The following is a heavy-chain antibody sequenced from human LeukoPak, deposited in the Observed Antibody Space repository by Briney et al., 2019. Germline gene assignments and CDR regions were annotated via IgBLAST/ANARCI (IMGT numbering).Heavy chain of an antibody. V-gene: IGHV4-38-2*02. CDR3: ARAPRRYYYDSSGHTGPDY. J-gene: IGHJ4*02. CDR2: IYHSGST. D-gene: IGHD3-22*01. CDR1: GYSISSGYY. Sequence: SETLSLTCTVSGYSISSGYYWGWIRPPPGKGLEWIGSIYHSGSTYYNPSLKSRVTISVDTSKNQFSLKLSSVTAADTAVYYCARAPRRYYYDSSGHTGPDYWGQGTLVTVSS.